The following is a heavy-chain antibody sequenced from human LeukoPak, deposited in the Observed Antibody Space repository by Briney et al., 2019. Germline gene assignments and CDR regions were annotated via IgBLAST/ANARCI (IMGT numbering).Heavy chain of an antibody. V-gene: IGHV4-61*02. CDR2: IYTSGST. CDR1: GGSISSGSYY. CDR3: ASGWEMATFDY. D-gene: IGHD5-24*01. Sequence: SQTLSLTCTVSGGSISSGSYYWSWIRQPAGKGLEWIGRIYTSGSTNYNPSLKSRVTISVDTSKNQFSLKLSSVTAADTAVYYCASGWEMATFDYWGQGTLVTVSS. J-gene: IGHJ4*02.